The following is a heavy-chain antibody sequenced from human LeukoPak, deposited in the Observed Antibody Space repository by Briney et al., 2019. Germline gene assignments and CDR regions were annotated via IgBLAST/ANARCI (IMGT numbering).Heavy chain of an antibody. Sequence: SETLSLTCTVSGGSVTTAHWYWSWIRQANGKELVWIGRVYISADTKYNPSLKSRVIISLDASKNQFSLRLTSVTAADTAVYYGARLITEVGGGTNYFDTWGQGTLVTVSS. D-gene: IGHD3-16*01. CDR3: ARLITEVGGGTNYFDT. CDR1: GGSVTTAHWY. CDR2: VYISADT. V-gene: IGHV4-61*02. J-gene: IGHJ4*02.